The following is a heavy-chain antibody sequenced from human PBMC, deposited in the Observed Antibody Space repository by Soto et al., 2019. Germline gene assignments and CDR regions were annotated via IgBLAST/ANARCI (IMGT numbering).Heavy chain of an antibody. CDR1: GYTFTGYY. Sequence: ASVKVSCKASGYTFTGYYMHWVRQAPGQGLEWMGWINPNSGGTNYAQKFQGWVTMTRDTSISTAYMELSRLRSDDTAVYYCARGPRVATIGYYYYYYMDVWGKGTTVTVSS. CDR2: INPNSGGT. J-gene: IGHJ6*03. CDR3: ARGPRVATIGYYYYYYMDV. D-gene: IGHD5-12*01. V-gene: IGHV1-2*04.